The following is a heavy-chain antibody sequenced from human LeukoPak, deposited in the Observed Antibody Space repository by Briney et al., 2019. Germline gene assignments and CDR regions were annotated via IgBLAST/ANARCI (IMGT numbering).Heavy chain of an antibody. CDR1: GGSLRGYS. J-gene: IGHJ5*02. V-gene: IGHV4-34*01. CDR3: ARRGPNYFGSGSHDWFDP. D-gene: IGHD3-10*01. CDR2: ITSGGTT. Sequence: PSETLSLTCGVSGGSLRGYSWTWIRPPPGKGLEWVGEITSGGTTNYNPSLKSRVTISVDTSNNQFSLSLSSVTAADTAVYYCARRGPNYFGSGSHDWFDPWGQGTLVIVSS.